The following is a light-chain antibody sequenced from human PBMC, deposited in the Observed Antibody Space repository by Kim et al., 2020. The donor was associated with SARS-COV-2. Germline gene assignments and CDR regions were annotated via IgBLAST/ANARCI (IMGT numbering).Light chain of an antibody. CDR1: QSIRNN. CDR2: LAS. V-gene: IGKV3-15*01. CDR3: QQYYNWPQT. Sequence: SVSPGERATLSCRASQSIRNNLAWYQQKPGQAPRLLIDLASTRATGIPARFSGSGSGTEFTLTISSLQSEDFAVYYCQQYYNWPQTFGQGTKLEI. J-gene: IGKJ1*01.